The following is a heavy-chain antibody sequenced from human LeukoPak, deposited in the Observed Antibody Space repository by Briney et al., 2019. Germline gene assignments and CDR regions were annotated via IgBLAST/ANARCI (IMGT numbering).Heavy chain of an antibody. Sequence: PGRSLRLSCAASGFTFHQYAIPWVRQVPGKGLEWVSGISRNSGSIGYADSVRGRFTISRDNAKNSVYLQMNSLRAEDTALYYCAKDKAPLYSGYDWDLDVWGQGTLVIVSS. J-gene: IGHJ4*02. CDR1: GFTFHQYA. CDR2: ISRNSGSI. D-gene: IGHD5-12*01. V-gene: IGHV3-9*01. CDR3: AKDKAPLYSGYDWDLDV.